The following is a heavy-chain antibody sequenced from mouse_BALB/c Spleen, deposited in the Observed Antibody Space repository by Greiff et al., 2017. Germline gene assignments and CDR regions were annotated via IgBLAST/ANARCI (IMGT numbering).Heavy chain of an antibody. CDR2: IDPFNGGT. CDR1: GYSFTSYY. V-gene: IGHV1S135*01. Sequence: EVQLQQSGPELMKPGASVKISCKASGYSFTSYYMHWVKQSHGKSLEWIGYIDPFNGGTSYNQKFKGKATLTVDKSSSTAYMHLSSLTSEDSAVYYCARITTVPLAMDYWGQGTSVTVSS. D-gene: IGHD1-1*01. CDR3: ARITTVPLAMDY. J-gene: IGHJ4*01.